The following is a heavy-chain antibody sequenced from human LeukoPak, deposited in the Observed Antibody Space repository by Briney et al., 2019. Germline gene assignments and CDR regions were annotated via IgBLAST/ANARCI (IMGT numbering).Heavy chain of an antibody. V-gene: IGHV4-34*01. J-gene: IGHJ5*02. Sequence: PSETLSLTCAVYGGSFSGYYWSWIRQPPGKGLEWIGEIYHSGSTNYNPSLKSRVTISVDKSKNQFSRKLSSVTAADTAVYYCSRLPDPWGQGTLVTVSS. CDR2: IYHSGST. CDR3: SRLPDP. CDR1: GGSFSGYY.